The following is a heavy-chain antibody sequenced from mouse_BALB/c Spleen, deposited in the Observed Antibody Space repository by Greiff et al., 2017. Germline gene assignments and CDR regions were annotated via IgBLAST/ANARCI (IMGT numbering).Heavy chain of an antibody. CDR1: GYSITSGYY. J-gene: IGHJ4*01. D-gene: IGHD2-1*01. Sequence: EVQLQESGPGLVKPSQSLSLTCSVTGYSITSGYYWNWIRQFPGNKLEWMGYISYDGSNNYNPSLKNRISITRDTSKNQFFLKLNSVTTEDTATYYCARAYGNYVNYYAMDYWGQGTSVTVSS. V-gene: IGHV3-6*02. CDR3: ARAYGNYVNYYAMDY. CDR2: ISYDGSN.